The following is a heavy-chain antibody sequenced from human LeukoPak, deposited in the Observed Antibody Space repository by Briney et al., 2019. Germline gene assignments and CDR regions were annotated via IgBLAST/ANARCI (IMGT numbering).Heavy chain of an antibody. Sequence: TSETLSLTCGVSGGSITSTNWWSWVRQPPGQGLEWIGEISPTGRTNYNPSLIGRVIMSLDESRNQLSLTLTSVTAADTAMYYCTRESGPYCPFGYWGQGTLVVVPS. J-gene: IGHJ4*02. CDR1: GGSITSTNW. V-gene: IGHV4-4*02. CDR2: ISPTGRT. CDR3: TRESGPYCPFGY. D-gene: IGHD1-26*01.